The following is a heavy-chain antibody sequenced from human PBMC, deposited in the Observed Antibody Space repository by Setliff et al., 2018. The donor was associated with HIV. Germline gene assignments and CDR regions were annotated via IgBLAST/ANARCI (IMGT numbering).Heavy chain of an antibody. CDR3: ARGRLAGNNSWNGYDGLDP. CDR1: GYIFSNYD. CDR2: MNPDTGSA. V-gene: IGHV1-8*02. D-gene: IGHD3-3*01. Sequence: ASVKVSCKASGYIFSNYDINWVRQAPGQGLEWLGWMNPDTGSAGSAQRFQGRITLTRNSSINTAYMDLSSLRSEDTAVYYCARGRLAGNNSWNGYDGLDPWGQGTLVTVSS. J-gene: IGHJ5*02.